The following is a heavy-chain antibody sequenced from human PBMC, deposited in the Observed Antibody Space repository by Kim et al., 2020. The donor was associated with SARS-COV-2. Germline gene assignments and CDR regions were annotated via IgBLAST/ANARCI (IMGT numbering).Heavy chain of an antibody. Sequence: GGSLRLSCVASGFTFSNYWLSWVRQAPGKGLEFVANIKEDGSEKNYVDSVKGRFTISRDNAKNALFLQMNSLRAEDTAVYYCGRESRSRAIGHWGQGTLV. D-gene: IGHD3-10*01. CDR1: GFTFSNYW. V-gene: IGHV3-7*01. J-gene: IGHJ4*02. CDR3: GRESRSRAIGH. CDR2: IKEDGSEK.